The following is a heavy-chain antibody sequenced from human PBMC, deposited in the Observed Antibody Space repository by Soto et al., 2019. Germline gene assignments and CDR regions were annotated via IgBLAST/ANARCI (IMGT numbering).Heavy chain of an antibody. V-gene: IGHV3-7*04. D-gene: IGHD4-4*01. Sequence: EVQLVESGGGLVQPGGSLRLSCAASGFTFNRYWMKWVRQAPGRGLEWMGNINQDGSEKHYVDSVKGRFTISRDNAKDSVYLQMNSLKAEDTAMYYCARGGYDYSNPFDYWGQVTLVTVSS. CDR2: INQDGSEK. CDR1: GFTFNRYW. J-gene: IGHJ4*02. CDR3: ARGGYDYSNPFDY.